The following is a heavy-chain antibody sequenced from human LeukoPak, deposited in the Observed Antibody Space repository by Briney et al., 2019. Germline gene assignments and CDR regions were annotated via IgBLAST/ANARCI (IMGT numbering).Heavy chain of an antibody. V-gene: IGHV3-48*01. D-gene: IGHD4-17*01. CDR2: ISSRSTI. CDR1: GFTFSSYS. J-gene: IGHJ4*02. CDR3: ARVGSYGDYGFDY. Sequence: GGSLRLSCAASGFTFSSYSTNWVRQAPGKGLEWFSYISSRSTIYYADSVKARFTITRDNEKNSLYLQMNSLRAEETAVYYCARVGSYGDYGFDYWGQGTLVTVSS.